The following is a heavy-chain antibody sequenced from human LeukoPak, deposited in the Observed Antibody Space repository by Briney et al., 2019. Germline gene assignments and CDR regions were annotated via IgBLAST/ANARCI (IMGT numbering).Heavy chain of an antibody. CDR2: ISYDGSNK. CDR3: ARYVHESNWFDP. Sequence: GGSLRLSCAASGFTFSTYVIHWVRQAPGKGLEWVAVISYDGSNKYYADSVKGRFTISRDNSKNTLYLQMNSLRAEDTAVYYCARYVHESNWFDPWGQGTLVTVSS. J-gene: IGHJ5*02. D-gene: IGHD3-16*01. V-gene: IGHV3-30-3*01. CDR1: GFTFSTYV.